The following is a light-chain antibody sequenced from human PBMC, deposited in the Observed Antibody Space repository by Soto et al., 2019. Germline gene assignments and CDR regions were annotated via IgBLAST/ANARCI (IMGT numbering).Light chain of an antibody. V-gene: IGKV3-20*01. Sequence: EVVLTQSPGTLSLSPGERVTLSCRASQSVASSYLAWYQQKPGRAPRLLIYGASSRATGIPDRFSGSGSGTDFTLTISRLEPEDFAVYYCQQYGSSPTFGGGTKVEIK. J-gene: IGKJ4*01. CDR3: QQYGSSPT. CDR1: QSVASSY. CDR2: GAS.